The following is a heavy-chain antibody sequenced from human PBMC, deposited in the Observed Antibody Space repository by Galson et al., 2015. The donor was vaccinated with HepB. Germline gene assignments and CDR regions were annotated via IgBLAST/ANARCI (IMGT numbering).Heavy chain of an antibody. CDR2: IYYSGST. CDR1: GGSISSSSYY. D-gene: IGHD3-22*01. CDR3: ASPGYSSGYYYGNWFDP. J-gene: IGHJ5*02. Sequence: LSLTCTVSGGSISSSSYYWGWIRQPPGKGLEWIGSIYYSGSTYYNPSLKSRVTISVDTSKNQFSLKLSSVTAADTAVYYCASPGYSSGYYYGNWFDPWGQGPWSPSPQ. V-gene: IGHV4-39*01.